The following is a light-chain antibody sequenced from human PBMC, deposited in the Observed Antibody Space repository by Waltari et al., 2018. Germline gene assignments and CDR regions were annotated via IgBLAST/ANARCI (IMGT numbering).Light chain of an antibody. Sequence: SALSHPPPVSGPPAQALPLTSTGASPDLASCTLVASYQHHPNRAPKLIIYEATKRPSGISHRFSGAKSGATASLRISGLQADDEADYYCCSYTGSSTSYGCGGGTKVTVL. CDR1: SPDLASCTL. J-gene: IGLJ1*01. CDR3: CSYTGSSTSYG. CDR2: EAT. V-gene: IGLV2-23*01.